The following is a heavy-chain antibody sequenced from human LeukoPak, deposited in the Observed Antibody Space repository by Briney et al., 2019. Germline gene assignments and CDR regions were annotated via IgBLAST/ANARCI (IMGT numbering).Heavy chain of an antibody. CDR1: GYTFTSYG. D-gene: IGHD3-3*01. CDR3: ARVDDFWSGYPLPHFDY. V-gene: IGHV1-18*01. CDR2: ISAYNGNT. Sequence: ASVTVSCKASGYTFTSYGISWVRQAPGQGLEWMGWISAYNGNTNYAQKLQGRVTMTTDTSTSTAYMELRSLRSDDTAVYYCARVDDFWSGYPLPHFDYWGQGTLVTVSS. J-gene: IGHJ4*02.